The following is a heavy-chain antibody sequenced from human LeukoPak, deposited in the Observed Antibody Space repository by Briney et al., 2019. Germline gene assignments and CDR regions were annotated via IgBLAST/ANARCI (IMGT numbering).Heavy chain of an antibody. J-gene: IGHJ4*02. Sequence: SETLSLTCTVSGGSISSSSYYWGWIRQPQGKGLEWIGSIYYSGSTYYNPSLKSRVTITVNTNKNQFSLKLISVSAADTAVYYCAGHGKMTPWTVVPLKPFDYWGQGTLVTVSS. V-gene: IGHV4-39*01. CDR3: AGHGKMTPWTVVPLKPFDY. D-gene: IGHD2-2*01. CDR2: IYYSGST. CDR1: GGSISSSSYY.